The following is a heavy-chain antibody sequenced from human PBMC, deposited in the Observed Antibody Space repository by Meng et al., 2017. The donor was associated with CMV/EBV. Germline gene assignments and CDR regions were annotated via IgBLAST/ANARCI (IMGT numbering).Heavy chain of an antibody. Sequence: GESLKISCAASGFTFSSYSMNWVRQAPGKGLEWVSSISSSSSTIYYADSVKGRFTISRDNAKNSLYLQMNSLRAEDTAVYYCARDRYCSSTSCYEYYYYYGMDVWGQGTTVTVSS. D-gene: IGHD2-2*01. V-gene: IGHV3-48*04. CDR1: GFTFSSYS. J-gene: IGHJ6*02. CDR3: ARDRYCSSTSCYEYYYYYGMDV. CDR2: ISSSSSTI.